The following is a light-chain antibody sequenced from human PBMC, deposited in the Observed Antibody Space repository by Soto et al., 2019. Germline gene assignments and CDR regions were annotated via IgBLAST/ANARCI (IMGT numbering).Light chain of an antibody. CDR3: AAWDDSLKAYV. J-gene: IGLJ1*01. V-gene: IGLV1-44*01. Sequence: QSFLTQPPSASGTPGLGVTISCSGSSSNIGTNSVDWYQQVPGAAPDLLIHTNNQRPSGVTDRFSASKSGASASLAIRGLQSQDEADYYCAAWDDSLKAYVFGTGTKVTVL. CDR2: TNN. CDR1: SSNIGTNS.